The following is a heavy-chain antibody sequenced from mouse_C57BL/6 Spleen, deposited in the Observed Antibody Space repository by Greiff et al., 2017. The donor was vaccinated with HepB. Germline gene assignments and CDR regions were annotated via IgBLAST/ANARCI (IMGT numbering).Heavy chain of an antibody. J-gene: IGHJ3*01. CDR2: IDPSDSET. Sequence: QVQLQQPGAELVRPGSSVKLSCKASGYTFISYWMHWVKQRPIQGLEWIGNIDPSDSETHYNQKFKDKATLTVDKSSSTAYMQLSSLTSEDSAVYYCAREVTTRAWFAYWGQGTLVTVSA. CDR3: AREVTTRAWFAY. CDR1: GYTFISYW. V-gene: IGHV1-52*01. D-gene: IGHD2-2*01.